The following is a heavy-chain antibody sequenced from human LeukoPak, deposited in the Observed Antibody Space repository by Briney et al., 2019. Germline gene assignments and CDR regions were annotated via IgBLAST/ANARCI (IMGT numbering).Heavy chain of an antibody. CDR3: ARTSGYYHNIGYYTELGYYYYLMAV. CDR2: INPSGGST. D-gene: IGHD3-22*01. Sequence: ASVKDSCKASGYTFTSYYMHWVRQAPGQGLEWMGIINPSGGSTSYAQKFQGRVTMTTGTSTSTAYMELSSLRSDDTAAYYCARTSGYYHNIGYYTELGYYYYLMAVGGEGWTVTVP. J-gene: IGHJ6*03. V-gene: IGHV1-46*01. CDR1: GYTFTSYY.